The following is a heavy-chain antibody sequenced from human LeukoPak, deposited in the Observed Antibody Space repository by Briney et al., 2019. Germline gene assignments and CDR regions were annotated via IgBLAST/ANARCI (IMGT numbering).Heavy chain of an antibody. CDR3: AGFFYDNSGDAFDI. Sequence: SVKVSCKASGGSFTFTSHAISWVRQAPGQGLEWLGWLIPIYGSANYAPKFQGRVTITSDESTRTVFMELSSLRPEDSAVYYCAGFFYDNSGDAFDIWGQGTMVTVSS. CDR1: GGSFTFTSHA. V-gene: IGHV1-69*13. J-gene: IGHJ3*02. CDR2: LIPIYGSA. D-gene: IGHD3-22*01.